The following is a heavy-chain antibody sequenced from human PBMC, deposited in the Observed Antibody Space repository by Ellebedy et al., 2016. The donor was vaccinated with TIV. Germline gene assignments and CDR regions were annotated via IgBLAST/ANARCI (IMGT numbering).Heavy chain of an antibody. D-gene: IGHD3-16*01. CDR3: ARHYWGRDEY. V-gene: IGHV1-2*02. J-gene: IGHJ4*02. CDR1: GYTFTDYR. CDR2: INPYGGEI. Sequence: AASVKVSCKASGYTFTDYRLDWVRQAPGHGLEWMGWINPYGGEIHIVQKFQGRVTMTGDTSISTAYLYLSRLTSDDTAVYYCARHYWGRDEYWGQGTLVTVSS.